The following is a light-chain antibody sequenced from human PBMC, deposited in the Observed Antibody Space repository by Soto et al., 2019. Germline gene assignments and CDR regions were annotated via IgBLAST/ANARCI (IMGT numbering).Light chain of an antibody. J-gene: IGKJ3*01. Sequence: IQMTQSPSSLSASVGDRVTITCRASQSISSYLNWYQQKPGKAPKLLIYAASSLQSGVPSRFSGSVSATDFTITTSSQQPEDFATYYCQQSYRTPTFGPGTKVDIK. CDR2: AAS. V-gene: IGKV1-39*01. CDR3: QQSYRTPT. CDR1: QSISSY.